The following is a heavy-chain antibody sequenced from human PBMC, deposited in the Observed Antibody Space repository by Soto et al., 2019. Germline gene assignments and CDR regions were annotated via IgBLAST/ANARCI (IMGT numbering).Heavy chain of an antibody. J-gene: IGHJ6*02. CDR3: AKDVDAIARVGGMDV. D-gene: IGHD2-21*01. CDR1: GFTFSSYG. CDR2: ISYDGSNK. Sequence: GGSLRLSCAASGFTFSSYGMHWVRQAPGKGLEWVAVISYDGSNKYYADSVKGRFTISRDNSKNTLYLQMNSLRAEDTAVYYCAKDVDAIARVGGMDVWGQGTTVTVSS. V-gene: IGHV3-30*18.